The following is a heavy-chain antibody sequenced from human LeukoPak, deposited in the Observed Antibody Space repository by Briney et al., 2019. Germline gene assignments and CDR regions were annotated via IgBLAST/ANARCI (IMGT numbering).Heavy chain of an antibody. J-gene: IGHJ2*01. D-gene: IGHD2-21*02. Sequence: LGESLKISCKGSGYSFTSYWIAWVRQMPGKGLEWMGIIYPGDSDTRYSPSFQGQVTISADKSISTAYLQWSSLKASDTAMYYCARLSYCGGDCYPPYWYFDLWGRGTLVTVSS. CDR1: GYSFTSYW. CDR3: ARLSYCGGDCYPPYWYFDL. V-gene: IGHV5-51*01. CDR2: IYPGDSDT.